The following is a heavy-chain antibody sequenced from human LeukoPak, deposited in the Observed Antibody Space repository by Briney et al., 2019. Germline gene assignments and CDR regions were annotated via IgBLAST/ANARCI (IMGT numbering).Heavy chain of an antibody. CDR1: GFTFRNYA. CDR3: ARDRSGGIYATFEY. Sequence: TGGSLRLSCAASGFTFRNYAISWVRQAPGKGLEWVLAISAAGGSTYYADSVKGRFTFSRDNAKNTLYVQMNSLRAEDTAVYYCARDRSGGIYATFEYWGREPWSPYPQ. D-gene: IGHD1-26*01. CDR2: ISAAGGST. V-gene: IGHV3-23*01. J-gene: IGHJ4*02.